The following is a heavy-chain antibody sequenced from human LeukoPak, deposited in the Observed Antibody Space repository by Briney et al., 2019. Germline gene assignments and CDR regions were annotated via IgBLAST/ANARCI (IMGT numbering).Heavy chain of an antibody. D-gene: IGHD2-15*01. CDR3: ARGTGWYGRPDAFDI. Sequence: SETLSLTCAVYGGSFSGYYWSWIRQPPGKGLEWIGEINHSGSTNYNPSLKSRVTISVDTSKNQFSLKLSSVTAADTAVYYCARGTGWYGRPDAFDIWGQGTMVTVSS. CDR2: INHSGST. J-gene: IGHJ3*02. V-gene: IGHV4-34*01. CDR1: GGSFSGYY.